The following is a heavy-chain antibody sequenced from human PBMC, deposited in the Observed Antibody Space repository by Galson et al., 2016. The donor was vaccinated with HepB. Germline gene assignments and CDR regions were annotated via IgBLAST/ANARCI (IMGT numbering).Heavy chain of an antibody. CDR2: ITSSSNTI. J-gene: IGHJ4*02. CDR3: ARDKWGSNNYDY. Sequence: SLRLSCAASGFTFSDYYMSWIRQAPGKGLEWVSYITSSSNTIYYADSVRGRFTISRDNAKSSLYLQMNSLRAEDTAVYYCARDKWGSNNYDYWGQGTLVTVSS. V-gene: IGHV3-11*01. D-gene: IGHD7-27*01. CDR1: GFTFSDYY.